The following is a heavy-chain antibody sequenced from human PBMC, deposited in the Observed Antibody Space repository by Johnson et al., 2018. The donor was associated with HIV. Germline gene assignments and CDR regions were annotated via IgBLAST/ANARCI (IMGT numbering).Heavy chain of an antibody. D-gene: IGHD1-26*01. CDR1: GLNFSDFS. CDR2: IFTVGDV. V-gene: IGHV3-21*04. Sequence: VLLVESGGGVVQPGRSMKLSCAASGLNFSDFSMHWVRQAPGKGLEWVSVIFTVGDVYYADSVKGRFNISRDNAKNSLFLQMYSLRAEDTALYYCARRGWELWTTQNAFDIWGQGTMVTVSS. J-gene: IGHJ3*02. CDR3: ARRGWELWTTQNAFDI.